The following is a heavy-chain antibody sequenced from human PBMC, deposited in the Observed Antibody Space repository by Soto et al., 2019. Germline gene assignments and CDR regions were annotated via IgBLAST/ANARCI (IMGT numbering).Heavy chain of an antibody. Sequence: SETLSLTCTVSGGSISSSSYYWGWIRQPPGKGLEWIGSIYCSGSTYYNPSLKSRVTISVDTSKNQFSLKLSSVTAADTAVYYSARLWAYFGYYDFWSGYHGGYYGMDVWGQGTTVTVSS. CDR2: IYCSGST. CDR1: GGSISSSSYY. V-gene: IGHV4-39*01. J-gene: IGHJ6*02. CDR3: ARLWAYFGYYDFWSGYHGGYYGMDV. D-gene: IGHD3-3*01.